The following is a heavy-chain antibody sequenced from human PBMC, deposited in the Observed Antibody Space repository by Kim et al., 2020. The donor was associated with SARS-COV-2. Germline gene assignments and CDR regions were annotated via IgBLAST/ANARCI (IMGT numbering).Heavy chain of an antibody. CDR2: IRGSGAST. CDR3: TRRQCSSTCRGCDY. Sequence: GGSLRLSCAASGFTFTNHGMSWVRQTPGKGLEWVSSIRGSGASTHYADSVRGRFTISRDNAKNTLYLQINNLRAEDTAVYYCTRRQCSSTCRGCDYWGQGPLVTVSS. J-gene: IGHJ4*02. V-gene: IGHV3-23*01. CDR1: GFTFTNHG. D-gene: IGHD3-10*02.